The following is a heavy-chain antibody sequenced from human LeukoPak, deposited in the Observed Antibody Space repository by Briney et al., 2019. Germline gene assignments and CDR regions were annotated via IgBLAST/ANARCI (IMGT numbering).Heavy chain of an antibody. CDR3: ARVSYCGGDCYHWGMGAFDI. Sequence: APVKVSCKASGYTFTSYGISWVRQAPGQGLEWMGWISAYNGNTNYAQKLQGRVTMTTDTSTSTAYMELRSLRSDDTAVYYCARVSYCGGDCYHWGMGAFDIWGQGTMVTVSS. D-gene: IGHD2-21*02. V-gene: IGHV1-18*01. CDR2: ISAYNGNT. CDR1: GYTFTSYG. J-gene: IGHJ3*02.